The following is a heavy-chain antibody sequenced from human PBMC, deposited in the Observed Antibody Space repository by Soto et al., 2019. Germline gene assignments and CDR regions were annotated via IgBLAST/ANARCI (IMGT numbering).Heavy chain of an antibody. Sequence: SETLSLTCTVSGGSISSYYWSWIRQPPGKGLEWIGYIYYSGSTNYNPSLKSRVTISVDTSKNQFSLKLSSVTAADTAVYYCARENSSGYSSWFDPWGQGTLVTGS. CDR3: ARENSSGYSSWFDP. J-gene: IGHJ5*02. D-gene: IGHD3-22*01. CDR2: IYYSGST. V-gene: IGHV4-59*01. CDR1: GGSISSYY.